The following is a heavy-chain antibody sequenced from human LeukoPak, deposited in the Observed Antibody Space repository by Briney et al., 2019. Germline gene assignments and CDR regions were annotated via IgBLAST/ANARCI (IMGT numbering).Heavy chain of an antibody. CDR3: ARDLVGFWSGYYDY. J-gene: IGHJ4*02. V-gene: IGHV3-48*01. CDR2: ISSSSSTI. D-gene: IGHD3-3*01. Sequence: GGSLRLSCAASGFTFSSYSMNWVRQAPGKGLEWVSYISSSSSTIYYADSVKGRFTISRDNAKNSLYLQMNSLRAEDTAVYYCARDLVGFWSGYYDYWGQGTLVTVSS. CDR1: GFTFSSYS.